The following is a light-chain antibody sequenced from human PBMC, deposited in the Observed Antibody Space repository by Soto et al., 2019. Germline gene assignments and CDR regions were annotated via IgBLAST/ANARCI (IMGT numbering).Light chain of an antibody. V-gene: IGKV4-1*01. J-gene: IGKJ2*01. CDR2: CAS. CDR1: QTLLYSSNNKNY. Sequence: DIVMTQSPDSLAVSLGERATFTCKSSQTLLYSSNNKNYLAWYQQKTGQPPKVLIYCASTRNSGVPDRFSGSGSATDFSLTISSLQAADVAVYYCQQYYTTPYTFGQGTKLEIK. CDR3: QQYYTTPYT.